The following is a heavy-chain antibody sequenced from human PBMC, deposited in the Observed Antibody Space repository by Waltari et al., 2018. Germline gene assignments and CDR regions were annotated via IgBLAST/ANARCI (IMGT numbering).Heavy chain of an antibody. CDR3: ARGSDGDPYYYYMDV. V-gene: IGHV4-4*07. D-gene: IGHD4-17*01. CDR1: GGSISSYY. J-gene: IGHJ6*03. Sequence: QVQLQESGPGLVKPSETLSLTCTVSGGSISSYYWSWIRQPAGEGRGWIGRIYTSGRTNYNPALKSLVTMSVDTSKNQFSLKLSSVTAADTAVYYCARGSDGDPYYYYMDVWGKGTTVTISS. CDR2: IYTSGRT.